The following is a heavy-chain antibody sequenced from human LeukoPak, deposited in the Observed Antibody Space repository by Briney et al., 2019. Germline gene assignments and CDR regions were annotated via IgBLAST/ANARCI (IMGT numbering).Heavy chain of an antibody. V-gene: IGHV4-39*07. Sequence: SETLSLTCTVSGGSISSSSYYWGWIRQPPGKGLEWIGSIYYSGSTYYNPSLKSRVTISVDTSKNQFSLKLSSVTAADTAVYYCARDRYDSSGYYLEYWGQGTLVTVSS. J-gene: IGHJ4*02. CDR1: GGSISSSSYY. CDR2: IYYSGST. CDR3: ARDRYDSSGYYLEY. D-gene: IGHD3-22*01.